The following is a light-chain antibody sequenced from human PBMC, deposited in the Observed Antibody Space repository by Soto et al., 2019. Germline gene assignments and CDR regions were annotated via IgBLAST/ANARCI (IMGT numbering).Light chain of an antibody. Sequence: DIQMTQSPSSLSASVGDRVTITCRASQGISSYLAWYQQKPGKVPKLLIYGASTLQSGVPSRFSGSGSETDFTLTISSLQPEDVATYYCQKYNSAPLTFGGGTKVEIK. CDR1: QGISSY. J-gene: IGKJ4*01. CDR2: GAS. V-gene: IGKV1-27*01. CDR3: QKYNSAPLT.